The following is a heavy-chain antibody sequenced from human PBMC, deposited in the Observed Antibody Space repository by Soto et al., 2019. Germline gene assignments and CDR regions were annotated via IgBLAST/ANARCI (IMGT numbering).Heavy chain of an antibody. CDR2: IYYSGST. Sequence: QVQLQESGPGLVKPSETLSLTCTVSGGSVSSGSYYWSWIRQPPGKGLEWIGYIYYSGSTNYNPPLKSRVTISVDTSKNQFSLKLSSVTAADTAVYYCARSLYSYGPMDVWGQGTTVTVSS. CDR3: ARSLYSYGPMDV. CDR1: GGSVSSGSYY. D-gene: IGHD5-18*01. V-gene: IGHV4-61*01. J-gene: IGHJ6*02.